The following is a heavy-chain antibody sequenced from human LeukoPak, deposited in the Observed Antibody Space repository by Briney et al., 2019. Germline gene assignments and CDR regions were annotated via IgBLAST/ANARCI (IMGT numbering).Heavy chain of an antibody. CDR3: ARQRLVGSPYYYGIDV. D-gene: IGHD3-16*01. CDR2: IYPGDSDT. J-gene: IGHJ6*02. V-gene: IGHV5-51*01. CDR1: GYSFTSYW. Sequence: GESLKISCKGSGYSFTSYWIGWVRQMPGKGLEWMGIIYPGDSDTGYSPSFQGQVTISADKSISTAYLQWSSLKASDTAMYYCARQRLVGSPYYYGIDVWGQGTTVTVSS.